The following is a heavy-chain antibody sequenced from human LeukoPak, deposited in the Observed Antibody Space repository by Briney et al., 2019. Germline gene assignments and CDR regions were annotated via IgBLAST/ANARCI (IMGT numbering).Heavy chain of an antibody. CDR3: ARLRITIFGVVSNYRDY. CDR1: GYTFTGYY. CDR2: INPNSGGT. J-gene: IGHJ4*02. Sequence: ASVKVSCKASGYTFTGYYMHWVRQAPGQGLEWMGWINPNSGGTNYAQKFQGRVTMTRDTSISTAYMELSRLRSDDTAVYYCARLRITIFGVVSNYRDYWGQGTLVTVSS. V-gene: IGHV1-2*02. D-gene: IGHD3-3*01.